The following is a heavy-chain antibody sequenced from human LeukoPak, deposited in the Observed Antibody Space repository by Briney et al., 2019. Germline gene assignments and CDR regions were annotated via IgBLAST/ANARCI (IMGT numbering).Heavy chain of an antibody. V-gene: IGHV4-34*01. J-gene: IGHJ4*02. D-gene: IGHD1-26*01. CDR1: GGSFSGYY. CDR3: ARASGSYLGYFDY. Sequence: SETLSLTCAVYGGSFSGYYWSWIRQPPGKGLEWIGEINHSGSTNYNPSLKSRVTISVDTSKNQFSLKLSSVTAADTAVYYCARASGSYLGYFDYWGQGTLVTVSS. CDR2: INHSGST.